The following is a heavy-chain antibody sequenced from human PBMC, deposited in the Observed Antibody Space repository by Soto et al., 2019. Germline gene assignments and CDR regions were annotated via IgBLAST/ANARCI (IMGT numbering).Heavy chain of an antibody. V-gene: IGHV3-53*01. J-gene: IGHJ4*02. CDR1: GFTVSSNY. CDR2: IYSGGST. CDR3: ARESEDLTSNFDY. Sequence: PGGSLRLSCAASGFTVSSNYMSWVRQAPGKGLEWVSVIYSGGSTYYADSVKGRFTISRDNAKNSVYLEMNSLSAEDTAVYYCARESEDLTSNFDYWGQGTLVTVSS.